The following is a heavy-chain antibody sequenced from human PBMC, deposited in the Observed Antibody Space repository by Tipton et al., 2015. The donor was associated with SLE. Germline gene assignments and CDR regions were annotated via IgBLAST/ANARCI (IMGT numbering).Heavy chain of an antibody. CDR1: GDSISSYY. CDR3: ARGEGYYGSGSYQGWFDP. D-gene: IGHD3-10*01. Sequence: TLSLTCTVSGDSISSYYWSWIRQPPGKGLEWIGYIYYSGSTNYNPSLKSRVTISLDTSKNQFSLKLDSVTAADTAVYYCARGEGYYGSGSYQGWFDPWGQGTLVTVSS. CDR2: IYYSGST. J-gene: IGHJ5*02. V-gene: IGHV4-59*12.